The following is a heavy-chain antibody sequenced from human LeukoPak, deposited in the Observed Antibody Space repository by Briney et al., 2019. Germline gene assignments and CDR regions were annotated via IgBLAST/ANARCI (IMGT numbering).Heavy chain of an antibody. D-gene: IGHD1-26*01. CDR2: INPNSGGT. V-gene: IGHV1-2*02. Sequence: ASVKVSCKASGYTFTGYYMHWVRQAPGQGLEWMGWINPNSGGTNYAQKLQGRVTMTRDTSISTAYMELSRLRSDDTAVYYCARNPTENYYYYMDVWGKGTTVTVSS. CDR3: ARNPTENYYYYMDV. J-gene: IGHJ6*03. CDR1: GYTFTGYY.